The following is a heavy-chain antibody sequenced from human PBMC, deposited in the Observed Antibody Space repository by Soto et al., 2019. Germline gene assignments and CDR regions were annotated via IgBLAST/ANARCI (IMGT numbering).Heavy chain of an antibody. CDR1: GFTFSSDW. V-gene: IGHV3-7*01. CDR3: ARGVH. Sequence: EVQLVESGGGLVQPGGSLRLSCAASGFTFSSDWMRWVRQAPGRGLEWVANIKHDGSEKYYVDSVMDRFTISRDNAKNSLSLQMNSLRAEDTAVYYCARGVHWGQGTLVTVSS. D-gene: IGHD6-6*01. J-gene: IGHJ4*02. CDR2: IKHDGSEK.